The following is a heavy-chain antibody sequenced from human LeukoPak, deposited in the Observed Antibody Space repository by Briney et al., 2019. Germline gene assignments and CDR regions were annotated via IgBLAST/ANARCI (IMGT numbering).Heavy chain of an antibody. CDR3: ARDNSYYFDSSGQYFHH. D-gene: IGHD3-22*01. V-gene: IGHV1-8*01. CDR2: MNPNSGNT. Sequence: ASVKVSCKASGYTFTSYDINWVRQATGQGLEWMGWMNPNSGNTGYAQKFQGRVTMTRDTSTTTVYMELSSLRSEDTAVYYCARDNSYYFDSSGQYFHHWGQGTLVTVSS. CDR1: GYTFTSYD. J-gene: IGHJ1*01.